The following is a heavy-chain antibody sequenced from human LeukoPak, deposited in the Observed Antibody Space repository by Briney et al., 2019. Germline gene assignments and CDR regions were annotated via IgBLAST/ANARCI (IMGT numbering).Heavy chain of an antibody. CDR1: GFTFSSYS. J-gene: IGHJ4*02. Sequence: PGGSLRLSCAASGFTFSSYSMNWVRQAPGKGLEWISYISSSSSMIFYADSVKGRFTISRDNAKNSLYLQLNSLRDEDTAVYYCAKHDLGIAAIGDYWGQGTLVTASS. CDR2: ISSSSSMI. V-gene: IGHV3-48*02. D-gene: IGHD6-13*01. CDR3: AKHDLGIAAIGDY.